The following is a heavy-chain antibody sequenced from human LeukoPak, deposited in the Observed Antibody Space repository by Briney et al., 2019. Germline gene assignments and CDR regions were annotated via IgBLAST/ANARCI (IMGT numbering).Heavy chain of an antibody. CDR2: ISYDGSNK. J-gene: IGHJ5*02. CDR1: GFTFSSYG. V-gene: IGHV3-30*03. Sequence: GRSLRLSCAASGFTFSSYGMHWVRQAPGKGLEWVAVISYDGSNKYYADSVKGRFTISRDNSKNTLYLQMNSLGSEDTAVYYCGTERSAGTWFDPWGQGTLVTVSS. CDR3: GTERSAGTWFDP. D-gene: IGHD6-13*01.